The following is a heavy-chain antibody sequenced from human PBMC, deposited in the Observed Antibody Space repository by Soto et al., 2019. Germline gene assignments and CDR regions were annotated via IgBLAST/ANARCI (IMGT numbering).Heavy chain of an antibody. CDR1: GGTFSSYA. V-gene: IGHV1-69*13. CDR2: IIPIFGTA. J-gene: IGHJ3*02. Sequence: ASVKVSCKASGGTFSSYAISWVRQAPGQGLEWMGGIIPIFGTANYAQKFQGRVTITADESTSTAYMELSSLRSEDTAVYYCANYYYDSSGYYYGVAGGAFDIWGQGTMVTVSS. D-gene: IGHD3-22*01. CDR3: ANYYYDSSGYYYGVAGGAFDI.